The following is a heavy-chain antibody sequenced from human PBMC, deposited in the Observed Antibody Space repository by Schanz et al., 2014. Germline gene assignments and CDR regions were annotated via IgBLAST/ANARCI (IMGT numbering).Heavy chain of an antibody. CDR2: ISYDGSDK. J-gene: IGHJ4*02. D-gene: IGHD6-13*01. CDR3: AKDFVPLVQQLIRSGGAHLDH. Sequence: VQLVESEGGLVQPGRSLRLSCVASGFTFRSYGMHWVRQAPGKGLEWVAVISYDGSDKFHADSVKGRFTISRDNSKNTWYLQMNSLRVEDTAVYYCAKDFVPLVQQLIRSGGAHLDHWGQGTLVTVSS. CDR1: GFTFRSYG. V-gene: IGHV3-30*18.